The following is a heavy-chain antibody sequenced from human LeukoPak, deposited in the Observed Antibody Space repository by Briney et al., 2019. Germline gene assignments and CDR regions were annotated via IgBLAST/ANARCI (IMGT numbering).Heavy chain of an antibody. V-gene: IGHV3-30*18. CDR1: GFTFSSYG. J-gene: IGHJ4*02. D-gene: IGHD3-22*01. CDR2: ISYDGSNK. Sequence: PGGSLRLSCAASGFTFSSYGMHWVRQAPGKGLEWVAVISYDGSNKYYADSVKGRFTISRDNSKNTLYLQMNSLRAEDTAVYYCAKASYYYDSSGYSDWGQGTLVTVSS. CDR3: AKASYYYDSSGYSD.